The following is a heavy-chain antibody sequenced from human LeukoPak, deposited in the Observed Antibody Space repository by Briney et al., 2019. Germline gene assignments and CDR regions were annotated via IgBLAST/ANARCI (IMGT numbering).Heavy chain of an antibody. D-gene: IGHD3-16*01. Sequence: SETLSLTCTVSGGSISTSNYYWGWIRQPPGKGLEWIGEINHSGSTNYNPSLKSRVTISVDTSKNQFSLELSSVTAADTAVYYCARGDYDYVWGSYWAFDYWGQGTLVTVSS. V-gene: IGHV4-39*07. J-gene: IGHJ4*02. CDR1: GGSISTSNYY. CDR3: ARGDYDYVWGSYWAFDY. CDR2: INHSGST.